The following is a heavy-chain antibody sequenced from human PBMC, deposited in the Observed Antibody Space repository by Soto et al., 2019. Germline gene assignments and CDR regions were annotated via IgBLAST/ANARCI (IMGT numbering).Heavy chain of an antibody. Sequence: QERLVQSGAEVRKPGSSVKVSWKVTGGTSTRYAINWVRQAPGQGLEWMGGIVPMFGTSKYAQKFQGRVTITADTSTNIAYMELRSLRSEDTAVYYCNRGSEYDFWSGYLWGQGTLVSVSS. D-gene: IGHD3-3*01. CDR2: IVPMFGTS. CDR3: NRGSEYDFWSGYL. J-gene: IGHJ4*02. CDR1: GGTSTRYA. V-gene: IGHV1-69*06.